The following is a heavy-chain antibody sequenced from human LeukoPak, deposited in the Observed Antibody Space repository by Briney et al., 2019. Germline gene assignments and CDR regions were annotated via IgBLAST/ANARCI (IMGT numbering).Heavy chain of an antibody. Sequence: PGGSLRLSCAASGFTFSNYNMNWVRQAPGKGLEWVSSISSSNNYIYYADSVKGRFTISRDNAKNSLYLQMNSLRAEDTAVYYCARDSGYDFDYWGQGTLVTVSS. CDR1: GFTFSNYN. J-gene: IGHJ4*02. CDR3: ARDSGYDFDY. V-gene: IGHV3-21*01. D-gene: IGHD5-12*01. CDR2: ISSSNNYI.